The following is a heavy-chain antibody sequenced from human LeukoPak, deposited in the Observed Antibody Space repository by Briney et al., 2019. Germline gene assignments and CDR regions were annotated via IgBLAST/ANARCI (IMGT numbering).Heavy chain of an antibody. CDR3: AANDGYLFDY. Sequence: PGGSLRLSCGASGFTFRNNSMSWVRQIPGKGLDWVSAISGSGATTYYADSVRGRFTISRDNAKNSLYLQMNSLRAEDTAVYYCAANDGYLFDYWGQGTLVTVSS. CDR1: GFTFRNNS. CDR2: ISGSGATT. J-gene: IGHJ4*02. V-gene: IGHV3-23*01. D-gene: IGHD5-24*01.